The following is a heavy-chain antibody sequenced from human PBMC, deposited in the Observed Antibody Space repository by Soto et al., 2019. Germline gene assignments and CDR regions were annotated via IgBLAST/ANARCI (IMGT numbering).Heavy chain of an antibody. D-gene: IGHD1-26*01. V-gene: IGHV2-70*11. CDR1: GFSLSTSGMC. J-gene: IGHJ4*02. CDR2: IDWDDDK. CDR3: ARIPRSYSGSYTYFDY. Sequence: SGPTLVNPTQTLTLTYTFSGFSLSTSGMCVSWIRQPPGKALEWLARIDWDDDKYYSTSLKTRLTISKDTSKNQVVLTMTNMDPVDTATYYCARIPRSYSGSYTYFDYWGQGTLVTVSS.